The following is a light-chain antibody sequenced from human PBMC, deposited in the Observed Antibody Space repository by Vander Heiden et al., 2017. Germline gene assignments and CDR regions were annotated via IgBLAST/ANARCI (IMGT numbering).Light chain of an antibody. CDR1: QGIVNRDGNTY. J-gene: IGKJ4*01. V-gene: IGKV2-30*01. Sequence: VVMAQFPLPLPVTLEQAAAIYIRSRQGIVNRDGNTYLSWFQKRPGQSPRRLIYRVSNRDSGVPDRISGSGSGTDFTLKISRVEAEDVGVYFCMQGSHWPLTFGGGTRVEIK. CDR3: MQGSHWPLT. CDR2: RVS.